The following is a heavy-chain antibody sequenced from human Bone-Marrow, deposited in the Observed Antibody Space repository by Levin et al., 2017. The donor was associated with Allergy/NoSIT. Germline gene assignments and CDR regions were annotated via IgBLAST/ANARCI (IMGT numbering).Heavy chain of an antibody. V-gene: IGHV3-7*01. CDR2: IKNDGSET. D-gene: IGHD2-21*01. J-gene: IGHJ4*02. Sequence: PGGSLRLSCAVFGFTFDNYWMRWVRQTPGKGLESVANIKNDGSETYYVDSVKGRFTISRDNAKNSLHLQMNSLRAEDTAVYYCATAVRRIPFDYWGQGTLVTVSS. CDR1: GFTFDNYW. CDR3: ATAVRRIPFDY.